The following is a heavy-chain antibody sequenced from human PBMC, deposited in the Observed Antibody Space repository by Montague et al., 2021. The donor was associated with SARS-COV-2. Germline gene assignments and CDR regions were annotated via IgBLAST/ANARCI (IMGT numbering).Heavy chain of an antibody. Sequence: SETLSLTCTVSGGSISSYYWSWIRQPPGTGLEWIGYIYYSGSTNYNSSLTSRVTISVDTSTNQFSLELSPVTAADTAVYYCARVRYYGSGTSLGMDVWGQGTTVTVSS. D-gene: IGHD3-10*01. CDR3: ARVRYYGSGTSLGMDV. V-gene: IGHV4-59*12. CDR1: GGSISSYY. J-gene: IGHJ6*02. CDR2: IYYSGST.